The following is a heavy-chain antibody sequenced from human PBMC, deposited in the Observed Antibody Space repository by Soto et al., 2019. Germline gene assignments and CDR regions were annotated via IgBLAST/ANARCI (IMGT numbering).Heavy chain of an antibody. J-gene: IGHJ6*02. CDR2: ISSSGSTI. D-gene: IGHD6-19*01. Sequence: AGSLRLSCAASGFTFSSYEMNWVRQAPGKGLEWVSYISSSGSTIYYADSVKGRFTISRDNAKNSLYLQMNSLRAEDTAVYYCARDTVAALYSSGWYGGGGMDVWGQGTTVTVSS. CDR3: ARDTVAALYSSGWYGGGGMDV. V-gene: IGHV3-48*03. CDR1: GFTFSSYE.